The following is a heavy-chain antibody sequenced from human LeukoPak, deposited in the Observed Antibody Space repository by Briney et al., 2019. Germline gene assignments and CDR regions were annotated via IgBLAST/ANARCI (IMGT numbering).Heavy chain of an antibody. J-gene: IGHJ6*03. CDR1: GGSISSYY. CDR2: IYYSGNT. Sequence: SETLSLTCTVSGGSISSYYWGWIRQPPGKGLEWLGRIYYSGNTYYNPSLKNRVTISVDTSKKQFSLKLSSVTAADTAVYYCARLSRDRYYDYYMDVWGKGTTVTISS. D-gene: IGHD5-24*01. V-gene: IGHV4-39*01. CDR3: ARLSRDRYYDYYMDV.